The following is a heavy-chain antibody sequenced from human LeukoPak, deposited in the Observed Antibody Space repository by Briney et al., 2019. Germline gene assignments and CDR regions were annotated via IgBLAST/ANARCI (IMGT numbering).Heavy chain of an antibody. J-gene: IGHJ5*01. V-gene: IGHV1-18*01. D-gene: IGHD3-9*01. CDR3: ARGYYDILTGYYRGSWFDS. CDR1: GYTFTRYG. CDR2: ISAHKGNT. Sequence: ASVKVSCKASGYTFTRYGISWVRQAPGQGLEWMGWISAHKGNTNNEKTFQGRVTMTTDTSTSTAYMELRSLRSDDTAVYYCARGYYDILTGYYRGSWFDSWGQGTLVTVSS.